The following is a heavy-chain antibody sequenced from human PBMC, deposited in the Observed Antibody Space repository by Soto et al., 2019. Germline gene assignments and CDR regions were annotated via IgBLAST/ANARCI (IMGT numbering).Heavy chain of an antibody. Sequence: SVKVSCKASGGTFSSYAISWVRQAPGQGLEWMGGIIPIFGTANYAQKFQGRVTITADKSTSTAYMELSSLRSEDTAVYYCAILLWFGEGDLDYWGQGTLVTVSA. D-gene: IGHD3-10*01. CDR1: GGTFSSYA. J-gene: IGHJ4*02. CDR2: IIPIFGTA. CDR3: AILLWFGEGDLDY. V-gene: IGHV1-69*06.